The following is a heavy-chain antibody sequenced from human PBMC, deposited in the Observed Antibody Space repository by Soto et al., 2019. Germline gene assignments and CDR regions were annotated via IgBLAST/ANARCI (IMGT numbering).Heavy chain of an antibody. CDR3: ARFDYYDSSGDYGD. J-gene: IGHJ4*02. CDR2: ISGYNGNT. V-gene: IGHV1-18*04. D-gene: IGHD3-22*01. Sequence: QVQLVQSGAEVKKPGASVKVSCKASGYTFTIYGISWVRQAPGQGLEWMGWISGYNGNTDYAQNLQDRVTLTTDASTSSLYMELSSLRSDDTAVYYCARFDYYDSSGDYGDWGQGTLITVSS. CDR1: GYTFTIYG.